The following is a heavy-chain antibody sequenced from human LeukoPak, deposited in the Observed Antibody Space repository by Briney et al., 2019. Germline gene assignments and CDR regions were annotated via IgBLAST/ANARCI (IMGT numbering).Heavy chain of an antibody. J-gene: IGHJ4*02. D-gene: IGHD3-22*01. CDR2: IGYEGVHK. CDR1: GITFNNFG. CDR3: AKDLHGGYSSDY. V-gene: IGHV3-30*02. Sequence: QPGGSLRLSCAASGITFNNFGMHWVRQAPGKGLEWVAFIGYEGVHKYYADSVKGRFTISKDNSKATLYLQMNSLRPEDTAVYYCAKDLHGGYSSDYWGQGTLVTVSS.